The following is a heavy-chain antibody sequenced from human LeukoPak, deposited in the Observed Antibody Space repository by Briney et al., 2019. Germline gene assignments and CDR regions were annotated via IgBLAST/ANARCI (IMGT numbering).Heavy chain of an antibody. D-gene: IGHD6-19*01. V-gene: IGHV3-30*02. J-gene: IGHJ4*02. CDR3: GNHDSSSIY. CDR2: IRSDGSDK. Sequence: PGGSLRLSCAASGFIFSTYGMHWVRQAPGKGLEWVAFIRSDGSDKSYAGSVQGRFIISRDNSRNTLYLQMNTLRAEDTAIYYCGNHDSSSIYWGQGTLVTVSS. CDR1: GFIFSTYG.